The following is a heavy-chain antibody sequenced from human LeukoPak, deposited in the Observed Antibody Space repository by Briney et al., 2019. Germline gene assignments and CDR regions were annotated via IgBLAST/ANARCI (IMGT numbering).Heavy chain of an antibody. V-gene: IGHV3-48*03. CDR1: GFTFSSYE. Sequence: GGSLRLSCAASGFTFSSYEMNWVRQAPGKGREWVSYISSSGSTIYYADSVKGRFTISRDNAKSSLYLQMNSLRAEDTALYYCARAYGKWNDVYFYAFDLWGQGTMVTVSS. CDR3: ARAYGKWNDVYFYAFDL. D-gene: IGHD1-20*01. J-gene: IGHJ3*01. CDR2: ISSSGSTI.